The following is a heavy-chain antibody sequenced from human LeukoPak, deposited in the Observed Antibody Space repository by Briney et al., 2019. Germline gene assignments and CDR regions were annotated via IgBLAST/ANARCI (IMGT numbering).Heavy chain of an antibody. J-gene: IGHJ5*02. CDR3: ARRLYDYGDYGVWFDP. V-gene: IGHV4-39*01. D-gene: IGHD4-17*01. CDR1: GGSISSSSYY. Sequence: KTSETLSLTCTVSGGSISSSSYYWGWIRQPPGKGLEWIGSIYYSGSTYYNPSLKSRVTISVDTSKNQFSLKLSSVTAADTAVYYCARRLYDYGDYGVWFDPWGQGTLVTVSS. CDR2: IYYSGST.